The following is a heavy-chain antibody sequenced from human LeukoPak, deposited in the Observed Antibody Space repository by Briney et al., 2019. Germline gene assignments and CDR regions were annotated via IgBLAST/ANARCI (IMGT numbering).Heavy chain of an antibody. D-gene: IGHD3-10*01. CDR1: GFTFSNYW. Sequence: GRSLRLSCEASGFTFSNYWMHWVRQAPGKGLLWVSRISPDGTTAYDADSVKGRFTISRDNAKNTLYLQMNSLGAEDTAVYYCTRPGEGFDYWGQGTLVTVSS. CDR3: TRPGEGFDY. V-gene: IGHV3-74*01. J-gene: IGHJ4*02. CDR2: ISPDGTTA.